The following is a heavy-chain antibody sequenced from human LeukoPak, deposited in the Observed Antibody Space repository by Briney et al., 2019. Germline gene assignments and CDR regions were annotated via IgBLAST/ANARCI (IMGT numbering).Heavy chain of an antibody. CDR2: IYYSGST. D-gene: IGHD5-18*01. J-gene: IGHJ6*02. CDR3: ATPVPHFGYSYGFYGMDV. CDR1: GGSISSSSYY. V-gene: IGHV4-39*01. Sequence: PSETLSLTCTVSGGSISSSSYYWGWIRQPPGKGLEWIGSIYYSGSTYYNPSLKSRVTISVDTSKNQFSLKLSSVTAADTAVYYCATPVPHFGYSYGFYGMDVWGQGTTVTVSS.